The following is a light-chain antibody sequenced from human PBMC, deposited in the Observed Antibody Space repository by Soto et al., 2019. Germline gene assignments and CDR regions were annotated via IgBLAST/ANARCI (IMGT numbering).Light chain of an antibody. V-gene: IGKV3-11*01. Sequence: EIVLTQSPATLSLSPGERATLSCWASQSVGRSLAWYQQKPGQAPRLLINDASNRATGIPARFGGSGSGTDFTLTISSLEPEDFAVYYCQPRNDWPLTFGGGTKVEIK. CDR3: QPRNDWPLT. J-gene: IGKJ4*01. CDR1: QSVGRS. CDR2: DAS.